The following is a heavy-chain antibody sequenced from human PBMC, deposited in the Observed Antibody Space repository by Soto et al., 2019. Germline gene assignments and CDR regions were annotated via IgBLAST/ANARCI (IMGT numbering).Heavy chain of an antibody. J-gene: IGHJ2*01. CDR2: ISYDGSNK. CDR1: GFTFSSYA. D-gene: IGHD5-18*01. CDR3: ARDPLWGTAMVLWFFDL. Sequence: QVQLVESGGGVVQPGRSLRLSCAASGFTFSSYAMHWVRQAPGKGLEWVAVISYDGSNKYYADSVKGRFTISRDNSKNRLYLKMNSQEAKDTAVYYCARDPLWGTAMVLWFFDLWCRGTLVTVSS. V-gene: IGHV3-30-3*01.